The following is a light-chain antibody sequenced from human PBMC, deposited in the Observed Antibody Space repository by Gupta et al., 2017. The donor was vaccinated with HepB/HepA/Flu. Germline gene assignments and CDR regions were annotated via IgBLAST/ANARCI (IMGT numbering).Light chain of an antibody. CDR2: PNN. V-gene: IGLV1-47*01. J-gene: IGLJ3*02. Sequence: QSVLTQPLSVPETPGQRVTISCFGGSSNIGSNFVYWYQHLPGTAPKLLIYPNNKRPSGVPDRFSGSKSGTSAFLAIXGXRSEDEXDYYCAAWDDSLRGVVFGGGTKLTV. CDR3: AAWDDSLRGVV. CDR1: SSNIGSNF.